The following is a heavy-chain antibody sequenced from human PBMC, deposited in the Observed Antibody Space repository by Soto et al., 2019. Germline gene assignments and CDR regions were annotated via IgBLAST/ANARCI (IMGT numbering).Heavy chain of an antibody. D-gene: IGHD2-15*01. Sequence: GGSLRLSCAASGFTFSSYAMSWVRQAPGKGLEWVSAISGSGGSKYYGDSVKGRFTISGDNSKNTLYLQINSLRAEDTAVYYCAKDGPYVVVVAAKDLFGDNWFDPWGQGTLVTVSS. CDR2: ISGSGGSK. CDR3: AKDGPYVVVVAAKDLFGDNWFDP. CDR1: GFTFSSYA. J-gene: IGHJ5*02. V-gene: IGHV3-23*01.